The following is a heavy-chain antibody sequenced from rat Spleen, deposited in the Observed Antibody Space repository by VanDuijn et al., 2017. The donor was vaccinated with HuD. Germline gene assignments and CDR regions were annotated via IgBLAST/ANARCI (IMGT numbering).Heavy chain of an antibody. CDR1: GFSLTSYH. J-gene: IGHJ4*01. V-gene: IGHV2-32*01. Sequence: QVQLKESGPGLVQPSQTLSLTCTVSGFSLTSYHVSWVRQPPGKGLEWMGRMRFDGDTRYNSVLKSRLSISRDTSKNHIFLKMNSLQSEDTATYHCARAPGNGYVMDAWGQGASVTVSS. CDR3: ARAPGNGYVMDA. CDR2: MRFDGDT. D-gene: IGHD5-1*01.